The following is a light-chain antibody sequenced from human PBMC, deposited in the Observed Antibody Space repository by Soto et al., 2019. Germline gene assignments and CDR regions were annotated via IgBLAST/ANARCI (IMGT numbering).Light chain of an antibody. J-gene: IGKJ1*01. CDR3: QQYGSSSWT. V-gene: IGKV3-20*01. CDR2: NTS. CDR1: QSINSKS. Sequence: EIVLTQSPGTLSLSPGEGATVSCRVSQSINSKSLVWYQRKFGQAPRLLIYNTSSRATGIPDRFSGSGSGTDFTLTISRLEPEDFAVYYCQQYGSSSWTFGQGTKVEIK.